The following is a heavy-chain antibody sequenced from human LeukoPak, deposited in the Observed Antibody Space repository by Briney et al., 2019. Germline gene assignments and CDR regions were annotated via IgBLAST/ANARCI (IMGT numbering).Heavy chain of an antibody. V-gene: IGHV3-64*04. CDR1: GFTFSSYA. J-gene: IGHJ3*02. CDR3: AKDQYGEAFDI. D-gene: IGHD4-17*01. CDR2: ISSNGGST. Sequence: PGGSLRLSCSASGFTFSSYAMHWVRQAPGKGLEYVSAISSNGGSTYYADSVKGRFTISRDNSKNTLYLQMNSLRAEDTAVYYCAKDQYGEAFDIWGPGTMVTISS.